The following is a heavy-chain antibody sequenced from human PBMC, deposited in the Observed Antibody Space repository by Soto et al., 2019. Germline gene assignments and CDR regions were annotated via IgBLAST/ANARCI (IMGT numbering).Heavy chain of an antibody. D-gene: IGHD3-10*01. CDR1: GDSISSADYY. Sequence: SETLSLTCTVSGDSISSADYYWSWIRQTPGKGLEWIGHIFYSGTTYYNPSLKSRLTISVDTSKNHFSLKLSSVTAADTAVYYCARDLTIGGFFDPWGQGTLVTVSS. CDR2: IFYSGTT. V-gene: IGHV4-30-4*02. J-gene: IGHJ5*02. CDR3: ARDLTIGGFFDP.